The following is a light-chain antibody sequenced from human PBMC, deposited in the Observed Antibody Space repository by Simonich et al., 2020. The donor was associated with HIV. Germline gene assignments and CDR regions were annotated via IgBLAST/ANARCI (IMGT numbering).Light chain of an antibody. Sequence: DIQMTQSPSSVSASVGNRVTITCRASPSISSWLAWYQQKPGRAPKLLIYAASSLQSGVPSRFTGSGSGTDFTLTITNLQPEDSATYYCQQANSFPITFGQGTRLEI. V-gene: IGKV1-12*01. J-gene: IGKJ5*01. CDR3: QQANSFPIT. CDR1: PSISSW. CDR2: AAS.